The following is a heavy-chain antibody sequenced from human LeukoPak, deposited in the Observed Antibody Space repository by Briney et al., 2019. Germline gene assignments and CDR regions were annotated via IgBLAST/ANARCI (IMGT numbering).Heavy chain of an antibody. CDR2: IYYSGST. V-gene: IGHV4-39*01. Sequence: PSETLSLTCTVSGGSISSSSYYWGWIRQPPGKGLEWIGSIYYSGSTYYSLSLKSRVTISVDTSKNQFSLKLSSVPAADTAVYYCAKLFDFSIDWGQGTLVTVSS. J-gene: IGHJ4*02. CDR1: GGSISSSSYY. D-gene: IGHD3-3*01. CDR3: AKLFDFSID.